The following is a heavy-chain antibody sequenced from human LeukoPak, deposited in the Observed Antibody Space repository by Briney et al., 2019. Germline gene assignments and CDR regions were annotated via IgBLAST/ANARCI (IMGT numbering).Heavy chain of an antibody. Sequence: PSETLSLTCAVYGGSFSGYYWSWIRQPPGKGLEWIGYIYYSGSTNYNPSLKSRVTISVDTSKNQFSLKLSSVTAADTAVYYCARVSNYYDRPFDYWGQGTLVTVSS. CDR1: GGSFSGYY. D-gene: IGHD3-22*01. J-gene: IGHJ4*02. V-gene: IGHV4-59*01. CDR2: IYYSGST. CDR3: ARVSNYYDRPFDY.